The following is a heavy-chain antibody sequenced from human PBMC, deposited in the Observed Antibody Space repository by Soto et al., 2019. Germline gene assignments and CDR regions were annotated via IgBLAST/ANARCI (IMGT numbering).Heavy chain of an antibody. V-gene: IGHV3-13*01. CDR3: ARVDGKGYYFDY. D-gene: IGHD1-1*01. CDR1: GFTFSSYD. J-gene: IGHJ4*02. Sequence: GGSLRLSCAASGFTFSSYDMHWVRQATGKGLEWVSAIGTAGDTYYPGSVKGRFTISRENAKNSLYLQMNSLRAEDTAVYYCARVDGKGYYFDYWGQGTLVTVSS. CDR2: IGTAGDT.